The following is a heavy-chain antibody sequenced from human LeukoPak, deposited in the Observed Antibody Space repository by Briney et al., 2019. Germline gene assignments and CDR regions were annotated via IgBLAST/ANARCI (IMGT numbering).Heavy chain of an antibody. V-gene: IGHV3-48*04. CDR3: ATSRGSWPDYFDY. D-gene: IGHD6-13*01. Sequence: AGGSLRLSCVASGFIFSDYGIQWVRQAPGKGLEWLSYISDSGSSIYYADSVKGRFTISRDNAKNSLYLQMNSLRAEDTAVYYCATSRGSWPDYFDYWGQGTLVTVSS. CDR2: ISDSGSSI. CDR1: GFIFSDYG. J-gene: IGHJ4*02.